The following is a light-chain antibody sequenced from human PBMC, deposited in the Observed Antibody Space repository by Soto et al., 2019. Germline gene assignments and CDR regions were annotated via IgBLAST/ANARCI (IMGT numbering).Light chain of an antibody. CDR3: QQYASSRLFT. V-gene: IGKV3-20*01. CDR1: QSVSSSY. Sequence: EIVLTQSPGTLSLSPGERATLSCRASQSVSSSYLAWYQQKPGQAPRLLIYGASSRATGIPDRFSGSGSGTAFALTISRLEPEDFALYYCQQYASSRLFTFGPGTNVDIK. CDR2: GAS. J-gene: IGKJ3*01.